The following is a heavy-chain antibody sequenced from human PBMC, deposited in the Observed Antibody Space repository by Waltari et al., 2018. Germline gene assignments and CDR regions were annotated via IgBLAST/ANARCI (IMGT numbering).Heavy chain of an antibody. D-gene: IGHD6-13*01. Sequence: QLQLQESGPGLVKPSETLSLTCTVSGGSISSSSYYWGWIRQPPGKGLEWIGSIYYSGSTYYNPSLKRRVTISVDTSKNQFSLKLSSVTAADTAVYYCARPEYSSSWQPDAFDIWGQGTMVTVSS. CDR2: IYYSGST. V-gene: IGHV4-39*07. CDR1: GGSISSSSYY. J-gene: IGHJ3*02. CDR3: ARPEYSSSWQPDAFDI.